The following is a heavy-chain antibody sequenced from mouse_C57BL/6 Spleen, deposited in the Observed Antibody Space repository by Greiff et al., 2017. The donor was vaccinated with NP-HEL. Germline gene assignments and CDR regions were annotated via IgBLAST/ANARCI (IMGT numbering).Heavy chain of an antibody. CDR2: ISYDGSN. CDR1: GYSITSGYY. CDR3: ARGGLDYYFDY. V-gene: IGHV3-6*01. Sequence: EVQRVESGPGLVKPSQSLSLTCSVTGYSITSGYYWNWIRQFPGNKLEWMGYISYDGSNNYNPSLKNRISITRDTSKNQFFLKLNSVTTEDTATYYCARGGLDYYFDYWGQGTTLTVSS. D-gene: IGHD2-4*01. J-gene: IGHJ2*01.